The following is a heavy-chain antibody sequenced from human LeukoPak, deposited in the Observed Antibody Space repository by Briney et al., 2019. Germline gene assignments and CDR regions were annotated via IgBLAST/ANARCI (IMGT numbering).Heavy chain of an antibody. V-gene: IGHV4-59*01. Sequence: SETLSLTCAVYGGSFSGYYWSWIRQPPGKGLEWIGYIYYSGSTNYNPSLKSRVTISVDTSKNQFSLKLSSVTAADTAVYYCARGLGGSYHYWGQGTLVTVSS. CDR3: ARGLGGSYHY. CDR2: IYYSGST. J-gene: IGHJ4*02. CDR1: GGSFSGYY. D-gene: IGHD1-26*01.